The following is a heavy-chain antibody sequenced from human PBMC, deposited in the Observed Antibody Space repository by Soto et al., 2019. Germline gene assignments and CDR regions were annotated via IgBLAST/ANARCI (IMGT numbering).Heavy chain of an antibody. CDR1: GFTFSSYG. V-gene: IGHV3-30*03. CDR3: ATNSYGYVTTYYYDY. Sequence: QVQLVESGGGVVQPGRSLRLSCAASGFTFSSYGMHWVRRAPGKGLEWVAVISYDGINKYYADSVKGRFTISRDNSKNTLYLQMNSLRAEDTAVYYCATNSYGYVTTYYYDYWGQGTLVTVSS. J-gene: IGHJ4*02. CDR2: ISYDGINK. D-gene: IGHD5-18*01.